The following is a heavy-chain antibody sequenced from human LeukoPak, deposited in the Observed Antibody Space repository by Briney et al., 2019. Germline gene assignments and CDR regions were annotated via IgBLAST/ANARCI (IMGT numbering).Heavy chain of an antibody. J-gene: IGHJ4*02. CDR3: ARQTGYCSGGSCRGY. CDR2: IYYSGST. CDR1: GGSISSSSYY. D-gene: IGHD2-15*01. V-gene: IGHV4-39*01. Sequence: SETLSLTCTVSGGSISSSSYYWGWIRPPPGKGLEWIGSIYYSGSTYYNPSLKSRVTISVDTSKNQFSLKLSSVTAADTAVYYCARQTGYCSGGSCRGYWGQGTLVTVSS.